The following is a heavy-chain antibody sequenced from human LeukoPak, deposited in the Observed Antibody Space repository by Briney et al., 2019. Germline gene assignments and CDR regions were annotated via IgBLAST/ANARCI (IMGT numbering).Heavy chain of an antibody. CDR1: GYPFSEIS. D-gene: IGHD4-23*01. V-gene: IGHV1-24*01. J-gene: IGHJ5*02. Sequence: GASVKVSCKVSGYPFSEISMHWVRQAPGKGLEWMGGFDPEEGKTIYAQRFQGRVIMTEDTSTDTAYMEMTSLTSEDTAVYFCAIFGGNPLNWFDPWGPGTLVIVSS. CDR3: AIFGGNPLNWFDP. CDR2: FDPEEGKT.